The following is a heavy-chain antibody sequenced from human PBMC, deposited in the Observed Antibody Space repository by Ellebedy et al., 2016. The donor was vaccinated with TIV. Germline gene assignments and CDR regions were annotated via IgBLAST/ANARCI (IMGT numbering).Heavy chain of an antibody. CDR1: GGALSSSDYY. J-gene: IGHJ3*01. V-gene: IGHV4-39*01. CDR3: ARHPSRLARAFDV. Sequence: MPGGSLRLSCNVSGGALSSSDYYWGWIRQSPGKGLEWIGSFYSGGRTDYNPSLRSRVTISVDTSKKQFSLQLSSVTATDTAVYYCARHPSRLARAFDVWGQGTKVTVSS. CDR2: FYSGGRT.